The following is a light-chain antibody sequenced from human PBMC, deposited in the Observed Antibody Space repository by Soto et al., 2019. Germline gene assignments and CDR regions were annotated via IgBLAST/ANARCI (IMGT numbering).Light chain of an antibody. V-gene: IGLV2-14*03. Sequence: QSVLTQPASVSGSPGQSITISCTGTSSDVGGYNYVSWYQHHPGKAPKLIIYDVTSRPSGVSIRFSGSKSDNTASLTISGLQPEVEADYHCSSYTTSNTRQIVFGTGTKLTVL. CDR1: SSDVGGYNY. CDR2: DVT. CDR3: SSYTTSNTRQIV. J-gene: IGLJ1*01.